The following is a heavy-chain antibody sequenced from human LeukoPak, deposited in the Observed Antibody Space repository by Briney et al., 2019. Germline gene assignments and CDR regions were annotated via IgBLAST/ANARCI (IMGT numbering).Heavy chain of an antibody. Sequence: PGGSLRLSCAASGFTFSSYAMSWVRQAPGKGLEWVAVISYDGSNKYYADSVKGRFTISRDNSKNTLYLQMNSLRAEDTAVYYCAQLPSIAAALGHYYGMDVWGQGTTVTVSS. D-gene: IGHD6-13*01. CDR3: AQLPSIAAALGHYYGMDV. CDR1: GFTFSSYA. V-gene: IGHV3-30*18. J-gene: IGHJ6*02. CDR2: ISYDGSNK.